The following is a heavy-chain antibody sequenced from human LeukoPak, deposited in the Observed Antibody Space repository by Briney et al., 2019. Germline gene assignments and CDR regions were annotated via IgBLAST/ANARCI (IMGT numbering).Heavy chain of an antibody. CDR2: ISSSSSYI. J-gene: IGHJ4*02. Sequence: GGSLRLSCAASGFTFSSYSMNWVRQAPGKGLEWVSSISSSSSYIYYADSVKGRFTISRDNAKNSLYLQMNSLRAEDTAVYYCARELKPRWMHIVVVTAISLGYWGQGTLVTVSS. CDR1: GFTFSSYS. CDR3: ARELKPRWMHIVVVTAISLGY. D-gene: IGHD2-21*02. V-gene: IGHV3-21*01.